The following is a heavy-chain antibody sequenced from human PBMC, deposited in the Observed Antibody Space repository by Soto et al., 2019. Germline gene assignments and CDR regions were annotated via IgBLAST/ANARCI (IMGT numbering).Heavy chain of an antibody. J-gene: IGHJ4*02. Sequence: GGSLRLSCAASGFTVSSYAMSWVRQAPGKGLEWVSAISGSGGSTYYADSVKGRFTISRDNSKNTLYLQMNSLRAEDTAVYYCASSPGVVAVYFDYWGQGTLDTVSS. D-gene: IGHD2-15*01. V-gene: IGHV3-23*01. CDR3: ASSPGVVAVYFDY. CDR2: ISGSGGST. CDR1: GFTVSSYA.